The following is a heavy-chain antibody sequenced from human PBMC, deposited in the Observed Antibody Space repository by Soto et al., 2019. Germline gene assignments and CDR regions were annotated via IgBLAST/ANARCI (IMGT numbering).Heavy chain of an antibody. CDR3: ATRGTQGRWLELADS. D-gene: IGHD5-12*01. CDR2: IIPISGRT. J-gene: IGHJ4*02. CDR1: GGTFSSLG. V-gene: IGHV1-69*01. Sequence: QVQLLQSGAEVKRPGSSVKVSCEASGGTFSSLGFTWVRQAPGQGLEWMGGIIPISGRTTFAQKFQGRVTITADESTRATYMELTTLTSDDTAMYYCATRGTQGRWLELADSWGQGTLVTVSS.